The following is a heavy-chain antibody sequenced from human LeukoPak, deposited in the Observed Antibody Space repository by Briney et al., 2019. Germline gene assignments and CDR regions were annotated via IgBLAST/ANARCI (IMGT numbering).Heavy chain of an antibody. D-gene: IGHD3-22*01. CDR3: SKAVDGRGYFLQRSAEF. J-gene: IGHJ4*02. CDR2: ISGNGAHP. Sequence: HPGGSLRLSCAASEFTLSSYAMGWVRQAPGKGPEWVSSISGNGAHPYYADSVKGRFTISRDFSRNAVYLQMSSLRVEDTAEYYCSKAVDGRGYFLQRSAEFRGQGTMGT. CDR1: EFTLSSYA. V-gene: IGHV3-23*01.